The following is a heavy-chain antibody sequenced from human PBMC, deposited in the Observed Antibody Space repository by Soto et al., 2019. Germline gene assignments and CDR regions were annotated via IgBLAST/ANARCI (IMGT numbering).Heavy chain of an antibody. J-gene: IGHJ4*02. V-gene: IGHV4-59*01. Sequence: NPSETLSLTCTVSGGSISSYYWSWIRQPPGKGLEWIGYIYYSGSTNYNPSLKSRVTISVDTSKNQFSLKLSSVTAADTAVYYCARGPRIAVADWGQGTLVTVSS. CDR3: ARGPRIAVAD. CDR2: IYYSGST. CDR1: GGSISSYY. D-gene: IGHD6-19*01.